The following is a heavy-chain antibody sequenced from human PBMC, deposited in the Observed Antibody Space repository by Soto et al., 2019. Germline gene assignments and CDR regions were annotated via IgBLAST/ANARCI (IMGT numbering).Heavy chain of an antibody. V-gene: IGHV5-51*01. CDR2: IYPGDSDT. CDR1: GYSFTSYW. J-gene: IGHJ3*02. D-gene: IGHD3-10*01. CDR3: ARQRHRRFGELSRHSDAFDI. Sequence: GESLKISCKGSGYSFTSYWIGWVRHMPGKGLEWMGIIYPGDSDTRYSPSFQGQVTISADKSISTAYLQWSSLKASDTAMYYCARQRHRRFGELSRHSDAFDICGQGTIVTVSS.